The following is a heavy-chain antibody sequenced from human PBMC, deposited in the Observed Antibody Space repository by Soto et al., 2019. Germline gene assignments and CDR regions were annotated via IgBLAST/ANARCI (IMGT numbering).Heavy chain of an antibody. D-gene: IGHD2-2*01. V-gene: IGHV4-59*08. CDR3: ARQAPGYCSSTRCSDY. CDR1: GGSISSYY. Sequence: SETLSLTCTVSGGSISSYYWSWIRQPPGKGLEWIGYIYYSGSTNYNPSLKSRVTISVDTSKNQFSLKLSSVTAADTAVYYCARQAPGYCSSTRCSDYWGQGTLVTVSS. CDR2: IYYSGST. J-gene: IGHJ4*02.